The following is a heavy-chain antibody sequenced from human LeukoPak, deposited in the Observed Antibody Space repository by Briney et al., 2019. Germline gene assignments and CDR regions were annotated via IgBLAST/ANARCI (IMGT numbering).Heavy chain of an antibody. D-gene: IGHD3-3*01. CDR3: ARARHYDFWSGYYTEWFDP. CDR2: IYYSGST. J-gene: IGHJ5*02. Sequence: SETLSLTCTVSGGSISSYYWSWIRQPPGKGLEWIGYIYYSGSTNYNPSLKSRVTISVDTSKNQFSLKLSPVTAADTAVYYCARARHYDFWSGYYTEWFDPWGQGTLVTVSS. CDR1: GGSISSYY. V-gene: IGHV4-59*01.